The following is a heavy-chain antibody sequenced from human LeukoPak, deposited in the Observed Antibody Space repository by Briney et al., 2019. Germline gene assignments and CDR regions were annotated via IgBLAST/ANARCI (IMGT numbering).Heavy chain of an antibody. V-gene: IGHV3-30*18. J-gene: IGHJ6*02. CDR2: ISYDGSNK. Sequence: SLRFSCAASGFTFSSYGMHWVRQAPGKGLEWVAVISYDGSNKYYADSVKGRFTISRDNSKDTLYLQMNSLRAEDTAVYYCAKGREQLVLVHYYYYGMDVWGQGTTVTVSS. D-gene: IGHD6-6*01. CDR3: AKGREQLVLVHYYYYGMDV. CDR1: GFTFSSYG.